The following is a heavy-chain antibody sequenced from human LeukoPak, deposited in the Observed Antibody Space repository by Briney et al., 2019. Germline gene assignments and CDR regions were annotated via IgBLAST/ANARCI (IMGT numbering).Heavy chain of an antibody. Sequence: PGGSLRLSCAASGFTFSSHWMHWVRQAPGKGLVWVSRINSDGSSTSYADSVKGRFTISRDNSKNTLYLQMNSLRAEDTAVYYCAKDRGINPENIYFDYWGQGTLVTVSS. J-gene: IGHJ4*02. CDR1: GFTFSSHW. CDR3: AKDRGINPENIYFDY. D-gene: IGHD1-14*01. V-gene: IGHV3-74*01. CDR2: INSDGSST.